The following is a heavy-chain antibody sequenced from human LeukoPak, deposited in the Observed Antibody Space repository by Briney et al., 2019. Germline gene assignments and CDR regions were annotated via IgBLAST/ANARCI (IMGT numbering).Heavy chain of an antibody. Sequence: GGSLRLSCEASGFTFSSYWMSWVRQAPGKGLERVANINQDGSEKYYVDSVKGRFTVSRDNAKNSMYLQMNSLRAEDTAVYYCARDDSSAHYYFDHWGQGTPVTVSS. CDR3: ARDDSSAHYYFDH. D-gene: IGHD3-22*01. CDR1: GFTFSSYW. CDR2: INQDGSEK. V-gene: IGHV3-7*01. J-gene: IGHJ4*02.